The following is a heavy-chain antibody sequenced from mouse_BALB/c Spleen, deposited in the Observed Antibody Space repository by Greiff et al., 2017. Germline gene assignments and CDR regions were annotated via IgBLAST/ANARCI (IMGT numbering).Heavy chain of an antibody. V-gene: IGHV2-6-5*01. CDR2: IWGGGST. Sequence: VKLMESGPGLVAPSQSLSITCTVSGFSLTDYGVSWIRQPPGKGLEWLGVIWGGGSTYYNSALKSRLSISKDNSKSQVFLKMNSLQTDDTAMYYCAKQGIYYYGSSYSYYFDYWGQGTTLTVSS. CDR3: AKQGIYYYGSSYSYYFDY. CDR1: GFSLTDYG. D-gene: IGHD1-1*01. J-gene: IGHJ2*01.